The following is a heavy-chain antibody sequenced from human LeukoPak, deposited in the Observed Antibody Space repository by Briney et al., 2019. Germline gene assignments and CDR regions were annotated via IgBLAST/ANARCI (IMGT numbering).Heavy chain of an antibody. CDR3: ARSQSSSPDY. CDR1: GVSISSGSYY. Sequence: SETLSLTCTVSGVSISSGSYYWSWIRQPAGKGLEWIGRIYTSGSTNYNPSLKSRVTISVDTSKNQFSLKLSSVTAADTAVYYCARSQSSSPDYWGQGTLVTVSS. CDR2: IYTSGST. D-gene: IGHD6-13*01. J-gene: IGHJ4*02. V-gene: IGHV4-61*02.